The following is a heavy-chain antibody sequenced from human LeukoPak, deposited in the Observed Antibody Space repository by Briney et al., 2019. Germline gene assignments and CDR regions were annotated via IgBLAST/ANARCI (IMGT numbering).Heavy chain of an antibody. J-gene: IGHJ4*02. CDR3: AKTKGPAAILLHFDY. V-gene: IGHV3-23*01. Sequence: GGSLRLSCAASGITFSTYAMTWVRQAPGKGLEWVSSIRGSGGGTDYADSVKGRFTISRDNSKNTLYLQMNSLRAEDTAVYYCAKTKGPAAILLHFDYWGQGTLVTVSS. CDR1: GITFSTYA. CDR2: IRGSGGGT. D-gene: IGHD2-2*02.